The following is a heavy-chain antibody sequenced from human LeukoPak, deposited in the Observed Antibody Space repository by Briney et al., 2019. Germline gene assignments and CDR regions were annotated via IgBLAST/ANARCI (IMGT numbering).Heavy chain of an antibody. CDR1: GGSISSSSYC. V-gene: IGHV4-39*07. CDR2: IYYSGST. CDR3: ARLGYCSGGSCYSYAFDI. J-gene: IGHJ3*02. Sequence: SETLSLTCTVSGGSISSSSYCWGWIRQPPGKGLEWIGSIYYSGSTYYNPSLKSRATISVDTSKNQISLKLSSVTAADTAVYYCARLGYCSGGSCYSYAFDIWGQGTMVTVSS. D-gene: IGHD2-15*01.